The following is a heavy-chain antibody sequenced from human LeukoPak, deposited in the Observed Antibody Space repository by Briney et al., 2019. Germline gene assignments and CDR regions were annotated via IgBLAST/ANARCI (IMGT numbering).Heavy chain of an antibody. D-gene: IGHD6-19*01. CDR2: IRYDGSNK. CDR1: GFTFSSYG. J-gene: IGHJ4*02. Sequence: GGSLRLSCAASGFTFSSYGMHWVRQAPGKGLGWVAFIRYDGSNKYYADSVKGRFTISRDNPKNTLYLQMNSLRAEDTAVYYCAGGGWYYFDYWGQGTLVTVSS. V-gene: IGHV3-30*02. CDR3: AGGGWYYFDY.